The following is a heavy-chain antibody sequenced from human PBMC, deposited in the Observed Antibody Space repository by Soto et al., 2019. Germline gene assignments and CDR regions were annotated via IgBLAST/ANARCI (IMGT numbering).Heavy chain of an antibody. V-gene: IGHV3-23*01. Sequence: EVQLLESGGGLVQPGGSLTLSCAASGFTFSSYAMTWVRQAPGKGLEWVSGISGGGGGSTYYADSLKGRFTISRDNSMNTLYLQMNRLRADGTAVYYCATDAISMVRGVNNSFDPWGQGTRVTVSS. J-gene: IGHJ5*02. CDR1: GFTFSSYA. CDR3: ATDAISMVRGVNNSFDP. D-gene: IGHD3-10*01. CDR2: ISGGGGGST.